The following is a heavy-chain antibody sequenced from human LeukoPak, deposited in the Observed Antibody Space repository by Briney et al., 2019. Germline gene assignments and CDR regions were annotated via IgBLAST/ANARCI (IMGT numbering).Heavy chain of an antibody. J-gene: IGHJ4*02. CDR3: ARDRGLLWFGETYYFDY. CDR2: INPNSGGT. CDR1: GYTFTGYY. V-gene: IGHV1-2*02. Sequence: GASVKVSCKASGYTFTGYYMHWVRQAPGQGLEWMGWINPNSGGTNYAQKFQGRVTMTRDTSISTAYMELSRLRSDDTAVYYCARDRGLLWFGETYYFDYWGQGTLVTVSS. D-gene: IGHD3-10*01.